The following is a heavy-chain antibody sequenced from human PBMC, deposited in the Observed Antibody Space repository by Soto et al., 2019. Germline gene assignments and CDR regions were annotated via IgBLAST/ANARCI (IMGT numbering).Heavy chain of an antibody. Sequence: LRLSCAASGFTFSSYSMNWVRQAPGKGLEWVSSISSSSSYIYYADSVKGRFTISRDNAKNSLYLQMNGLRAEDTAVYYCARDPEYYDILTGYSHFDYWGQGTLVTVSS. CDR1: GFTFSSYS. D-gene: IGHD3-9*01. CDR2: ISSSSSYI. CDR3: ARDPEYYDILTGYSHFDY. J-gene: IGHJ4*02. V-gene: IGHV3-21*01.